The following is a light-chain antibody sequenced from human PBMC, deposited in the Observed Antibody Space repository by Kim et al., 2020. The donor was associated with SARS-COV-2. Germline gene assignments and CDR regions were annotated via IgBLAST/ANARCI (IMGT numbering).Light chain of an antibody. J-gene: IGLJ2*01. Sequence: KTVTISCTGSSGSIASNYVQWYQQRPGSAPTTVIYEDNQRPSGVPDRFSGSIDSYSNSASLTISGLKTEDEADYYCQSYDSSNQGVFGGGTQLTVL. CDR1: SGSIASNY. CDR2: EDN. V-gene: IGLV6-57*02. CDR3: QSYDSSNQGV.